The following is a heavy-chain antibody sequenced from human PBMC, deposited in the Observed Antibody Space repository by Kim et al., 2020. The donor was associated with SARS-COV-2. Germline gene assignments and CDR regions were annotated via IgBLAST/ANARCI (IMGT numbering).Heavy chain of an antibody. CDR3: PKGGWGWMGDY. J-gene: IGHJ4*02. Sequence: GGSLRLSCTTSGFTFTGHAMSWVRQAPGKGLEWVSSIDGSDGTTYYVDSVKGRFSISRDDSKNTLYLQMSALRADDTAAYYCPKGGWGWMGDYGGEGTL. D-gene: IGHD2-21*01. V-gene: IGHV3-23*01. CDR2: IDGSDGTT. CDR1: GFTFTGHA.